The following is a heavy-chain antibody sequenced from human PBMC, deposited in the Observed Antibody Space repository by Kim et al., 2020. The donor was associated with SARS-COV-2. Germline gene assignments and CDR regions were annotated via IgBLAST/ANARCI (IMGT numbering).Heavy chain of an antibody. CDR3: AKDWYPMGRWLQSPFDY. V-gene: IGHV3-23*03. CDR2: IYSGGSST. CDR1: GFTFSSYA. D-gene: IGHD4-4*01. Sequence: GGSLRLSCAASGFTFSSYAMSWVRQAPGKGLEWVSVIYSGGSSTYYADSVKGRFTISRDNSKTTLYLQMNSLRAEDTAVYYCAKDWYPMGRWLQSPFDYWGQGTLVTVSS. J-gene: IGHJ4*02.